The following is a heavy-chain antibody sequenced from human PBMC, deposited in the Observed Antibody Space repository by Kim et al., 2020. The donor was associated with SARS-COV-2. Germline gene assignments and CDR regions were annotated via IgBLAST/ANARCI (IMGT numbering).Heavy chain of an antibody. V-gene: IGHV1-69*13. D-gene: IGHD6-13*01. CDR1: GGTFSSYA. Sequence: SVKVSCKASGGTFSSYAISWVRQAPGQGLEWMGGIIPIFGTANYAQKFQGRVTITADESTSTAYMELSSLRSEDTAVYYCARERYSSSYSVGALDYWGQGTLVTVSS. CDR3: ARERYSSSYSVGALDY. J-gene: IGHJ4*02. CDR2: IIPIFGTA.